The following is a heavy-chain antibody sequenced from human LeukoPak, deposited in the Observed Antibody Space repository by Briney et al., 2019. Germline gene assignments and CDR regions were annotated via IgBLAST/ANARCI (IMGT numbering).Heavy chain of an antibody. J-gene: IGHJ4*02. CDR2: FSGSGGNT. CDR1: GFTFSTYA. V-gene: IGHV3-23*01. CDR3: ARRVIAVGLDY. D-gene: IGHD6-19*01. Sequence: GGSLRLSCAASGFTFSTYAMSWVRQAPGKGLEWVSSFSGSGGNTYYADSVKGRFTISRDNSKNTLYLQMNSLRAEDTAVYYCARRVIAVGLDYWGQGTLVTVSS.